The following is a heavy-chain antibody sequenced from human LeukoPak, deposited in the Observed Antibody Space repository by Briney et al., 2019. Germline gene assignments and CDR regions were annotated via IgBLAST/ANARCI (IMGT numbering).Heavy chain of an antibody. Sequence: ASVKVSCKASGYTFTSYAMHWVRQAPGQRLEWMGWINAGNGNTKYSQKFQGRVTITRDTSASTAYMELSSLRSEDTAVYYCARDGGYGDYAAIWFDPWGQGTLVTVSS. CDR1: GYTFTSYA. J-gene: IGHJ5*02. CDR3: ARDGGYGDYAAIWFDP. D-gene: IGHD4-17*01. CDR2: INAGNGNT. V-gene: IGHV1-3*01.